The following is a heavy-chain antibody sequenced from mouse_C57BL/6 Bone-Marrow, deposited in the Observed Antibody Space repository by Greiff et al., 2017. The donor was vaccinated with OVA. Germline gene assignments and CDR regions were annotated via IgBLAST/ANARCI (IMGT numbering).Heavy chain of an antibody. Sequence: EVNVVESGGGLVKPGGSLKLSCAASGFTFSSYAMSWVRQTPEKRLEWVATISDGGSYTYYPDNVKGRFTISRDNAKNNLYLQMSHLKSEDTAMYYCARGGYDYRGDWGQGTLVTVSA. CDR1: GFTFSSYA. V-gene: IGHV5-4*03. J-gene: IGHJ3*01. CDR2: ISDGGSYT. D-gene: IGHD2-4*01. CDR3: ARGGYDYRGD.